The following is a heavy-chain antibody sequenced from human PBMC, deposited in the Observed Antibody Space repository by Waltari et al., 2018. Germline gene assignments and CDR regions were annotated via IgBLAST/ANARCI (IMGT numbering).Heavy chain of an antibody. Sequence: QVQLQESGPGLVKPSETLSLTCAVSGYSISSGYYWGWIRQPPGKGLEWIGSIYHSGVTYYNPSLKSRVTISVDTSKNQFSLKLRSVTAADTAVYYCARRPLIAFDFDYWGQGTLVTVSS. CDR3: ARRPLIAFDFDY. D-gene: IGHD3-3*02. CDR1: GYSISSGYY. J-gene: IGHJ4*02. V-gene: IGHV4-38-2*01. CDR2: IYHSGVT.